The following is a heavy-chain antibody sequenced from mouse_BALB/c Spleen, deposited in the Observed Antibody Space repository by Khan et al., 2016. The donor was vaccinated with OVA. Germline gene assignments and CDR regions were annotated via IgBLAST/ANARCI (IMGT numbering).Heavy chain of an antibody. Sequence: QVQLKESGPGLVAPSQSLSITCTVSGFSLTDYGVGWIRQPPGKGLEWLGVIWGGGTTYYNSGLKSRLSISKDNSKSQVFLKMNSLQTDDTAMYYCAKLLWSHYYAMDYWGQGTSVTVSS. CDR1: GFSLTDYG. D-gene: IGHD1-1*02. J-gene: IGHJ4*01. V-gene: IGHV2-6-5*01. CDR2: IWGGGTT. CDR3: AKLLWSHYYAMDY.